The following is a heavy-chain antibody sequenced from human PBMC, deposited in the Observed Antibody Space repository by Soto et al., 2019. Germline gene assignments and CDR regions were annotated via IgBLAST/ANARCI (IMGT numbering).Heavy chain of an antibody. Sequence: SETLSLTCTVSGGSIISSSYYWIWIRQPPGKGLEWIGYMYNTGSTVYNPSFKSRVTISVDTSKNQFSLKLSSVTAADTAVYYCARGTYYYDSSGPGGLDYWGQGTLVTVS. D-gene: IGHD3-22*01. CDR2: MYNTGST. V-gene: IGHV4-61*05. CDR3: ARGTYYYDSSGPGGLDY. CDR1: GGSIISSSYY. J-gene: IGHJ4*02.